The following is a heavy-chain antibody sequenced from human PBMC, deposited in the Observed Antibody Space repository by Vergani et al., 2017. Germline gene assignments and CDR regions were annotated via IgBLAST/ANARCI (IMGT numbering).Heavy chain of an antibody. J-gene: IGHJ3*02. V-gene: IGHV4-38-2*02. CDR3: ARQILSYCGNDRCYGAAFVI. CDR1: GYSITSGYF. Sequence: QVQLQESGPGLVKASETLSLSCIVSGYSITSGYFWGWIRQPPGKGLEWIDSIYYNGRQSNNPSLKSRVTISLDMSNNHFSLRLTSVTAADTAVYYCARQILSYCGNDRCYGAAFVIWGQGTMVTVSS. D-gene: IGHD2-21*01. CDR2: IYYNGRQ.